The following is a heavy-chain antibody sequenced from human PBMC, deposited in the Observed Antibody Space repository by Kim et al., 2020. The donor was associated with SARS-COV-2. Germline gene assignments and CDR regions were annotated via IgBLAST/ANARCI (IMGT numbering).Heavy chain of an antibody. V-gene: IGHV3-49*03. CDR3: TRDPSQPQWLVLDAFDI. J-gene: IGHJ3*02. D-gene: IGHD6-19*01. Sequence: GGSLRLSCTASGFTFGDYAMSWFRQAPGKGLEWVGFIRSKAYGGTTEYAASVKGRFTISRDDSKSIAYLQMNSLKTEDTAVYYCTRDPSQPQWLVLDAFDIWGQGTMVTVSS. CDR2: IRSKAYGGTT. CDR1: GFTFGDYA.